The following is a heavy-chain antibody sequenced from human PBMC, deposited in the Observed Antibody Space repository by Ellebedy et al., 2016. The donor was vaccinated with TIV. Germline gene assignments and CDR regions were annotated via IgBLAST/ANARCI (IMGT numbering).Heavy chain of an antibody. CDR1: GFSFRSYW. D-gene: IGHD4-17*01. V-gene: IGHV3-7*01. J-gene: IGHJ3*02. Sequence: GESLKISCAASGFSFRSYWMSWVRQAPGKGLEWVANIKQDGSEKYYVGSVRGRFTISRDNAKNSLYLQMNSLRAEDTAVYYCASDGSYGDFLSPTHAFEMWGQGTMITVSS. CDR3: ASDGSYGDFLSPTHAFEM. CDR2: IKQDGSEK.